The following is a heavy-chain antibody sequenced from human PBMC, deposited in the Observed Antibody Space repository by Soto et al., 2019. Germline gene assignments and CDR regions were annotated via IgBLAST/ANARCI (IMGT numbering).Heavy chain of an antibody. CDR1: GGSISSGGDY. Sequence: SETLSFTCTVSGGSISSGGDYWSWLRQHSGKRLEWMGYIYYSASTYYNPSLKSRVTISVDTPKNQFSLKLSSVTAADTAGYYCARAVGVVVAATRTACLDPSGQGALDTVSS. CDR3: ARAVGVVVAATRTACLDP. CDR2: IYYSAST. D-gene: IGHD2-15*01. V-gene: IGHV4-31*03. J-gene: IGHJ5*01.